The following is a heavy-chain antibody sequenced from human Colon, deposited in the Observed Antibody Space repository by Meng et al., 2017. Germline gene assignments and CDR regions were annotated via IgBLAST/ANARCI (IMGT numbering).Heavy chain of an antibody. J-gene: IGHJ4*02. CDR1: GYRFSDCY. V-gene: IGHV1-2*02. Sequence: QVQLVQSGTEVKRPGASVKGSCKASGYRFSDCYIHWVRQAPGQGLEWMGWIVPNSGDTNYAQKFQGRVTMTRDRSISTTYMDLIRLTSEDTAVYYCARSTPSIDYWGQGTLVTVSS. CDR2: IVPNSGDT. CDR3: ARSTPSIDY. D-gene: IGHD2-15*01.